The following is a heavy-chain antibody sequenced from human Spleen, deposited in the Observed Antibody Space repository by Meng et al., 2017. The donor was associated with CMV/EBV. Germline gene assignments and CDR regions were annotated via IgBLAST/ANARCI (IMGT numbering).Heavy chain of an antibody. CDR3: ATGYSTSWYMGGIDY. D-gene: IGHD6-13*01. CDR1: GFTFSTYW. V-gene: IGHV3-74*01. CDR2: ISSDGSGT. J-gene: IGHJ4*02. Sequence: GGSLRLSCAASGFTFSTYWMHWVRQAPGKGLVWVSHISSDGSGTSYADSVKGRFTISRDNAKNTLSLQMNSLRAEDTAVYYCATGYSTSWYMGGIDYWGRGTLVTVSS.